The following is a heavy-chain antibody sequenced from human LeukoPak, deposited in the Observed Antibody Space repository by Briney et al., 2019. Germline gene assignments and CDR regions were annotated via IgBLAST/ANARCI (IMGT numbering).Heavy chain of an antibody. CDR3: ARYYYDSSGYYSDY. V-gene: IGHV5-51*01. Sequence: GESLKISCQGSGYSFPSYWIGWVRQMPGKGLEWMGIIYPGDSDTRYSPSFQGQVTISADKSISTAYLQWSSLKVSDTAMYYFARYYYDSSGYYSDYWGQGTLVTVSS. D-gene: IGHD3-22*01. CDR2: IYPGDSDT. CDR1: GYSFPSYW. J-gene: IGHJ4*02.